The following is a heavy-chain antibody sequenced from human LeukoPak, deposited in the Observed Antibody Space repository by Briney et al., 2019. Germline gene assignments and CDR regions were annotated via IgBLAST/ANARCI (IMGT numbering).Heavy chain of an antibody. CDR1: GFTFSSYS. Sequence: GGSLRLSCAASGFTFSSYSMNWVRQAPGKGLEWVSSISSSSSYIYHADSVKGRFTISRDNAKNSLYLQMNSLRAEDTAVYYCARAGLQSPFDYWGQGTLVTVSS. D-gene: IGHD5-24*01. J-gene: IGHJ4*02. CDR3: ARAGLQSPFDY. V-gene: IGHV3-21*01. CDR2: ISSSSSYI.